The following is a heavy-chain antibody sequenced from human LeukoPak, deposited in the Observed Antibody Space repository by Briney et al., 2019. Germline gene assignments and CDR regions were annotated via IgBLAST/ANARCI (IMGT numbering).Heavy chain of an antibody. CDR2: ISWNSGSI. D-gene: IGHD3-22*01. V-gene: IGHV3-9*01. CDR3: AKDIDYDSSEGAFDI. Sequence: GGSLRLSCAASGFTFDDYAMHWVRQAPGKGLEWVSGISWNSGSIGYADSVKGRFTISRDNAKNSLYLQMNSLRAEDTALYYCAKDIDYDSSEGAFDIWGQWTMVTVSS. CDR1: GFTFDDYA. J-gene: IGHJ3*02.